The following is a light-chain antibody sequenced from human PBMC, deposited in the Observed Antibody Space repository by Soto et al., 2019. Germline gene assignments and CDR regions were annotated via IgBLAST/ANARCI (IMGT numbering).Light chain of an antibody. CDR2: DVS. Sequence: DNHLTHSPSSISASVLDRVTITFLASQAVNSWLAWFQQKPGMAPKLVIYDVSSLQSGVPSRFSGSGSGTEFTLTISSLQPEDFATYYCQQSNNHPISFGQGTRLEI. J-gene: IGKJ5*01. V-gene: IGKV1-12*01. CDR1: QAVNSW. CDR3: QQSNNHPIS.